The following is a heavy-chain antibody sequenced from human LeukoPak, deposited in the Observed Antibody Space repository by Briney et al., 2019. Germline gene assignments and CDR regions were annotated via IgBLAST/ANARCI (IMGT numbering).Heavy chain of an antibody. CDR2: ITYDGSNK. D-gene: IGHD1-1*01. CDR1: GFTLSNYA. Sequence: GGSLRLSCAASGFTLSNYAMHWVRQAPGKGLEWVAIITYDGSNKDYADVVKGRFTISRDNSKNTLYLQMNSLRVEDTAVYYCAKTGMLRRVGYLDVWGKGTAVIVSS. V-gene: IGHV3-30*04. CDR3: AKTGMLRRVGYLDV. J-gene: IGHJ6*04.